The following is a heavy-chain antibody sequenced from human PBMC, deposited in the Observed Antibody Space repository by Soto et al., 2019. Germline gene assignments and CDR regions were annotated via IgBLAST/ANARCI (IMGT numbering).Heavy chain of an antibody. CDR3: ASGQQIRMADI. Sequence: QVQLVESGGGLVKPGGSLRLSCAASGFIFSDYYASWIRQAPGKGLEWISYISGSGIDTNYADSVKGRFTISRDNAENSLYLQMNSLRAEDTAVYYCASGQQIRMADIWGQGTMVTVSS. D-gene: IGHD6-13*01. V-gene: IGHV3-11*05. CDR1: GFIFSDYY. CDR2: ISGSGIDT. J-gene: IGHJ3*02.